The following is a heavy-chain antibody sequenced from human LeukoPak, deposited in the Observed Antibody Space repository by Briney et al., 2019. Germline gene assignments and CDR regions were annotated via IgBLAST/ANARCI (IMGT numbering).Heavy chain of an antibody. CDR3: ARDLFPQTYYYDSSGYCQADY. V-gene: IGHV1-8*01. D-gene: IGHD3-22*01. CDR2: MNPNSGNT. CDR1: GYTFTSYD. Sequence: ASVKVSCKASGYTFTSYDINWVRQATGQGLEWMGWMNPNSGNTGYAQKFQGRVTMTRNTSISTAYMELSSLRSEDTAVYYCARDLFPQTYYYDSSGYCQADYWGQGTLVTVSS. J-gene: IGHJ4*02.